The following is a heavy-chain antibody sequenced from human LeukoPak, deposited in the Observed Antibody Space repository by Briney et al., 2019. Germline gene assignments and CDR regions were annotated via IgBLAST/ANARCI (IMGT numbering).Heavy chain of an antibody. CDR2: FNPKSGDT. J-gene: IGHJ4*02. CDR1: GYTFSDYY. V-gene: IGHV1-2*02. Sequence: ASVKVSCKASGYTFSDYYLHWVRQAPGQGPEWMGKFNPKSGDTDYSQDFQGRVSMTRDTSISTAYMELSRLTSYDTAVYYCARAREDPGIDYWGQGTLVTVSS. CDR3: ARAREDPGIDY. D-gene: IGHD3-10*01.